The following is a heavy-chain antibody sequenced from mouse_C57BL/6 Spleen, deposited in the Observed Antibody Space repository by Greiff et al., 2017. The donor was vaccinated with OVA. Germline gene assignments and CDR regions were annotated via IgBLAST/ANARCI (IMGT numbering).Heavy chain of an antibody. CDR3: ARGGSGYVSWCAY. V-gene: IGHV1-69*01. CDR2: IDPSDSYT. Sequence: QVQLQQPGAELVMPGASVKLSCKASGYTFTSYWMHWVKQKPGQGLEWIGEIDPSDSYTNYNQKFKGKSTLTVDKSSSTAYMQLSSLTSEDSAVYYCARGGSGYVSWCAYWGQGTLVTVSA. J-gene: IGHJ3*01. D-gene: IGHD3-2*02. CDR1: GYTFTSYW.